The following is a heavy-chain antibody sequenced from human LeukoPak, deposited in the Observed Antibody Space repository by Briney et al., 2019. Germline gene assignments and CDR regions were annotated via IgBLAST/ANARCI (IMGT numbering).Heavy chain of an antibody. D-gene: IGHD2-2*01. CDR1: GYTFTSYD. CDR3: ARGGCSSTSCYYYYYYYMDV. J-gene: IGHJ6*03. CDR2: MNPNSGNT. V-gene: IGHV1-8*01. Sequence: GASVKVSCKASGYTFTSYDINWVRQATGQGLEWMGWMNPNSGNTSYAQKFQGRVTMTRNTSISTAYMELSSLRSEDTAVYYCARGGCSSTSCYYYYYYYMDVWGKGTTVTISS.